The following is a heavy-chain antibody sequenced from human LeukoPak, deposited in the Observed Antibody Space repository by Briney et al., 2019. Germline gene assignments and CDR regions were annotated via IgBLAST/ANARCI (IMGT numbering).Heavy chain of an antibody. CDR2: IKQDGSEK. D-gene: IGHD3-22*01. CDR1: GFTFSSYW. J-gene: IGHJ4*02. V-gene: IGHV3-7*01. Sequence: GGSLRLSCAASGFTFSSYWMSWVRQAPGKGLEWVANIKQDGSEKYYVDSVKGRFTISRDNAKNSLYLQMNSLRAEDTAVYYCASFDYDSSGYDGDWGQGTLVTVSS. CDR3: ASFDYDSSGYDGD.